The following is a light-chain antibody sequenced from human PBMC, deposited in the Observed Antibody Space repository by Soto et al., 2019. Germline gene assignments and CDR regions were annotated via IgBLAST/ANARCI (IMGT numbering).Light chain of an antibody. Sequence: DIQMTQSPSTLPASVGDRVTITCRASQRISNWLACYQQKPGEAPKLLIYDASALPRGVPSRFSGSGSGTEFTLTISSLQPDDFATYYRQQYNSYSWTFGQGTKVDIK. CDR3: QQYNSYSWT. J-gene: IGKJ1*01. CDR1: QRISNW. CDR2: DAS. V-gene: IGKV1-5*01.